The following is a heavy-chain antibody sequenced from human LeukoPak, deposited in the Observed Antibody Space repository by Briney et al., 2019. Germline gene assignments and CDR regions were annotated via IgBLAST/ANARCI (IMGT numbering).Heavy chain of an antibody. CDR3: AREIIGGASFLDY. CDR2: ISDNSNYI. V-gene: IGHV3-21*01. J-gene: IGHJ4*02. CDR1: GFTFNTYS. D-gene: IGHD1-26*01. Sequence: GGSLRLSCAASGFTFNTYSMNWVRQAPGKGLEWVSSISDNSNYIYYSDSVEGRFTISRDNAKSSLYLQMNSLRAEDTAVYFCAREIIGGASFLDYWGQGTLVTVSS.